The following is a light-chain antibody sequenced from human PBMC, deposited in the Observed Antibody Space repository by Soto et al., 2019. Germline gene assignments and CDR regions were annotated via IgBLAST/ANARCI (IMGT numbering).Light chain of an antibody. CDR2: DAS. V-gene: IGKV3-20*01. Sequence: EIVLTQSPGTLSLSPGERATLSCRASQSVGRNYLAWYQQKPGQAPSLLIYDASSRSPGIPDRFSGNGSGTGFTLTINRLEPEDFAIYYCQQYGNSPITFGQGTRLEIK. J-gene: IGKJ5*01. CDR1: QSVGRNY. CDR3: QQYGNSPIT.